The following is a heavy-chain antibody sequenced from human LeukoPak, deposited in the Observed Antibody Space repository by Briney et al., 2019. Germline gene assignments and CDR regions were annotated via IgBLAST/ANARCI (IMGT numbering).Heavy chain of an antibody. Sequence: PGGSLRLSCAASGFTFGSYAMTWVRQAPAKGLEWVSGVSGSGVYTSYADSVMGRFTISRDNSKNTVYLQMTSLRDEDTALYYCAKDRDGYGPYYFDHWGQGTLVTVSS. V-gene: IGHV3-23*01. CDR3: AKDRDGYGPYYFDH. J-gene: IGHJ4*02. CDR1: GFTFGSYA. D-gene: IGHD5-18*01. CDR2: VSGSGVYT.